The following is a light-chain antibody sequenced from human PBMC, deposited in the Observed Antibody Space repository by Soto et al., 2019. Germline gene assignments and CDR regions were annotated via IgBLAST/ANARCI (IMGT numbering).Light chain of an antibody. CDR3: CSDAGRSTYV. CDR1: GSYNF. V-gene: IGLV2-23*02. Sequence: QSVLTQPASLSVSPGQSITISCTVGSYNFVSWYQQHPGKAPKVLIYEVSKRPSGVSDRFSGSKSGNTASLTISGLQAEDEADYYCCSDAGRSTYVFGTGTKVTVL. J-gene: IGLJ1*01. CDR2: EVS.